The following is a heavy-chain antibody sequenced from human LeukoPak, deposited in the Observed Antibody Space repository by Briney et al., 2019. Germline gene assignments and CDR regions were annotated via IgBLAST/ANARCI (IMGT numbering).Heavy chain of an antibody. CDR3: ARGGPWELDYFDY. CDR2: IKQDGSEK. J-gene: IGHJ4*02. D-gene: IGHD3-10*01. Sequence: GGSLRLSCAASGSTFSSYWMSWVRQAPGKGLEWVANIKQDGSEKYYVDSVKGRFTISRDNAKNSLYLQMNSLRAEDTAVYYCARGGPWELDYFDYWGQGTLVTVSS. V-gene: IGHV3-7*01. CDR1: GSTFSSYW.